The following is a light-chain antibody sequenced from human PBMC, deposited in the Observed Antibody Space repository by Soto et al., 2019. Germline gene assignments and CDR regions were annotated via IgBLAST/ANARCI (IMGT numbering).Light chain of an antibody. CDR2: DAS. V-gene: IGKV1-9*01. CDR1: QGISSY. CDR3: QRRNGYPLT. J-gene: IGKJ4*01. Sequence: DIQLTQSPSFLSSSVGDRVTIACRASQGISSYLAWYQQKPGRAPKLLIYDASTLQTGLPSRFSGSGSGTVFPLTISRLQPEDLAIYYCQRRNGYPLTFGGGTQVEIK.